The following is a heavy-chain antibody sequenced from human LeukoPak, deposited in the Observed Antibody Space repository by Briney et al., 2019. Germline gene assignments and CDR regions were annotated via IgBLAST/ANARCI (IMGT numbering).Heavy chain of an antibody. CDR1: GLTFSSHA. CDR3: ARGTYFDLWSGYSNWLDP. D-gene: IGHD3-3*01. Sequence: GGSLRLSCAASGLTFSSHAMHWVRQAPGKGLEWVAILWFDGSNKYYADSVKGRFTISRDNSMNTLYLQMNSLRAEDTAVYFCARGTYFDLWSGYSNWLDPWGQGTLVTVSS. CDR2: LWFDGSNK. V-gene: IGHV3-33*08. J-gene: IGHJ5*02.